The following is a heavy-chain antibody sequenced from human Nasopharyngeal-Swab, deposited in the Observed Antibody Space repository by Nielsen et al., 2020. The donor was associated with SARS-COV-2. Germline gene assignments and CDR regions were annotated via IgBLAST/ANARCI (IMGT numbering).Heavy chain of an antibody. CDR1: GFTFSSYA. V-gene: IGHV3-23*01. CDR3: ARDQTYSSGWYGPYYFDY. CDR2: ISGSGGST. D-gene: IGHD6-19*01. J-gene: IGHJ4*02. Sequence: GESLKISCAASGFTFSSYAMSCVRQAPGKGLEWVSAISGSGGSTYYADSVKGRFTISRDNSKNTLYLQMNSLRAEDTAVYYCARDQTYSSGWYGPYYFDYWGQGTLVTVSS.